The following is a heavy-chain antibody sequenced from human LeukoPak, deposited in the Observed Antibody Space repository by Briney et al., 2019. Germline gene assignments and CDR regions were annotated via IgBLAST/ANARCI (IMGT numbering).Heavy chain of an antibody. CDR3: ARDSSGYQ. Sequence: GGSLRLSCAATGFTFSTNWMIWVRQAPGKGLEWVANIKEDGSEKYYGDSVKGRFTISRDNAKNSLYLQMNSLSAEDTAVYYCARDSSGYQWGQGTLVTVSS. D-gene: IGHD3-22*01. J-gene: IGHJ4*02. CDR2: IKEDGSEK. CDR1: GFTFSTNW. V-gene: IGHV3-7*01.